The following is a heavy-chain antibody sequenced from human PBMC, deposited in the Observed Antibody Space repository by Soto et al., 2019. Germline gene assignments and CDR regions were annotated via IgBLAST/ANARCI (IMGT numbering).Heavy chain of an antibody. Sequence: SETLSLTCTVSGGSINSYYWSWIRQPPGKGLEWIGYIYYSGNTNYNPSLKSRVTISADPSKNQFSLKLSSVPAADTAVYYCAGVHSGXAPYYFDYWGQGTLVTVSS. CDR3: AGVHSGXAPYYFDY. D-gene: IGHD5-12*01. V-gene: IGHV4-59*01. J-gene: IGHJ4*02. CDR1: GGSINSYY. CDR2: IYYSGNT.